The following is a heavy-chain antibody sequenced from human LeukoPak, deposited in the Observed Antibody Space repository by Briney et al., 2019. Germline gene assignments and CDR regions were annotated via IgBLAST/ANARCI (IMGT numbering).Heavy chain of an antibody. J-gene: IGHJ6*02. CDR1: GFTFSGYW. CDR3: ARVASRDSGSYFDGMDV. D-gene: IGHD1-26*01. Sequence: GGSLRLSCAASGFTFSGYWMSWVRQAPGKGLAWVANINQDGSEKYYVDSVKGRFTISRDNARNSLFPQMGSLRVEGTAVYYCARVASRDSGSYFDGMDVWGQGTTVTVSS. CDR2: INQDGSEK. V-gene: IGHV3-7*01.